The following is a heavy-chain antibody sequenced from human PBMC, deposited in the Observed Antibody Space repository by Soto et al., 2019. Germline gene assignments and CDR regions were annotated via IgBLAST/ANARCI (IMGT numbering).Heavy chain of an antibody. CDR1: GGSISSRSYY. D-gene: IGHD2-21*02. Sequence: QLQLQESGPGLVKPSETLSLTCTVSGGSISSRSYYWGWIRQPPGKGLEWIGSIYYSGSTYYNPSLKSRVTISVDTSKNQFSLKLSSVTAADTAVYYCARRSSVVVTAIDYDYWGQGTLVTVSS. CDR2: IYYSGST. CDR3: ARRSSVVVTAIDYDY. V-gene: IGHV4-39*01. J-gene: IGHJ4*02.